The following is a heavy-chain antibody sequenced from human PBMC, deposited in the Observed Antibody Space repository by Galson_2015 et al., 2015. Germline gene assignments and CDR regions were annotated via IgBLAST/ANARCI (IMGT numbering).Heavy chain of an antibody. CDR1: GFTFSSYW. J-gene: IGHJ6*02. V-gene: IGHV3-7*01. CDR2: IKQDGSEK. Sequence: SLRLSCAASGFTFSSYWMSWVRQAPGKGLEWVANIKQDGSEKYYVDSVKGRFTISRDNSKNTLYLQMNSLRAEDTAVYYCASSPGKENDYYYGMDVWGQGTTVTVSS. D-gene: IGHD4-23*01. CDR3: ASSPGKENDYYYGMDV.